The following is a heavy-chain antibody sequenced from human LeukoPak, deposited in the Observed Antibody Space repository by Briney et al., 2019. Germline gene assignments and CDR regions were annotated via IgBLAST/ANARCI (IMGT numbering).Heavy chain of an antibody. Sequence: SETLSLTCAVSGGSISSGNWWSWVRQAPGKGLEWIGEIHHSGSTNYNPSLKSRVTISVDTSKNQFSLKLSSVTAADTAVYYCARAVYGGKIFDYWGQGTLVTVSS. J-gene: IGHJ4*02. V-gene: IGHV4-4*02. CDR1: GGSISSGNW. CDR3: ARAVYGGKIFDY. CDR2: IHHSGST. D-gene: IGHD4-23*01.